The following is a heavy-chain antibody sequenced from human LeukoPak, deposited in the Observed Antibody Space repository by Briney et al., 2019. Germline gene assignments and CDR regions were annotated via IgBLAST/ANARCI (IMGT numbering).Heavy chain of an antibody. CDR3: AKQRGALRENWFFDH. CDR1: GFTFSSFA. J-gene: IGHJ4*02. V-gene: IGHV3-23*01. D-gene: IGHD3-9*01. CDR2: MRGSSGRT. Sequence: PGGSLRLSCAASGFTFSSFAMSSVRQAPGKGLEWVSRMRGSSGRTDYADSVKGRFTISSDNSKNRLFLQMNSLRGEDTAGYYCAKQRGALRENWFFDHWGEGTLVSVSA.